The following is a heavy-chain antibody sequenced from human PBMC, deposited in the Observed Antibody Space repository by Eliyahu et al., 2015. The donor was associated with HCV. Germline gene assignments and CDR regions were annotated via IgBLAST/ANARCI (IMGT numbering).Heavy chain of an antibody. D-gene: IGHD6-25*01. CDR1: GFTFGDYA. CDR3: TRDRGLDGYDY. V-gene: IGHV3-49*03. J-gene: IGHJ4*02. CDR2: IRSKTYGATM. Sequence: EVQLVESGGDLVQPGRSLRLSCTASGFTFGDYAMSWFRQAPGKGLEWLGVIRSKTYGATMEYAASVKGRFTISRDDSKSIAYLQMNSLRTEDTALYYCTRDRGLDGYDYWGQGTLVTVSS.